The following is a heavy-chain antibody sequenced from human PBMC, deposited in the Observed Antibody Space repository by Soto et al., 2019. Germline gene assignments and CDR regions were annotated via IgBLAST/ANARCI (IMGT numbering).Heavy chain of an antibody. D-gene: IGHD2-21*01. CDR3: ARVSPSFCGCGNCYRLDSYFDS. CDR2: IIPLFGTP. CDR1: GVTFSTSG. Sequence: QVQLVQSGAEVKKPGSSLKVSCKTSGVTFSTSGISWVRQGPGQGLEWMGGIIPLFGTPKYARKFQGRVSITADDSSTTSDLEFSGLSSDDTANYYFARVSPSFCGCGNCYRLDSYFDSWGQGSQVVVSS. V-gene: IGHV1-69*01. J-gene: IGHJ5*01.